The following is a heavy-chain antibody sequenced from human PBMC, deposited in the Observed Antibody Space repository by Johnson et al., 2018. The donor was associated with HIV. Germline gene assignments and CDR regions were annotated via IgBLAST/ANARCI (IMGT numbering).Heavy chain of an antibody. CDR2: INSDGSST. D-gene: IGHD3-10*01. J-gene: IGHJ3*02. CDR1: GFTFSSYA. Sequence: VQLVESGGGLVQPGRSLRLSCTASGFTFSSYAMHWVRQAPGKGLVWVSRINSDGSSTSYAESGKGRFTISRDNAKNTLYLQMDSLGAEDTAVYYCARVQLLADDVFNIWGQGTMVTVSS. CDR3: ARVQLLADDVFNI. V-gene: IGHV3-74*02.